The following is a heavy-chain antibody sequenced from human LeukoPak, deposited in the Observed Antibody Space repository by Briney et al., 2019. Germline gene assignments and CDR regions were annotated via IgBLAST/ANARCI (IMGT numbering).Heavy chain of an antibody. Sequence: SETLSLTCAVSGGSISSISSNNWAWIRQPPGKGLELIAAIHYSGSTYYNPSFMSRVTISVDTSKNQFSLKLRSLTATDTAVYYCARLPTGYPNWFDTWGQGNLVTVSS. CDR2: IHYSGST. V-gene: IGHV4-39*01. CDR1: GGSISSISSNN. D-gene: IGHD5-18*01. CDR3: ARLPTGYPNWFDT. J-gene: IGHJ5*02.